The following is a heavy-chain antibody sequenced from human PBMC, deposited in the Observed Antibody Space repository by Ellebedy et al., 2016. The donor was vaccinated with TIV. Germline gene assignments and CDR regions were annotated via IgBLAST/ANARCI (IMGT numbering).Heavy chain of an antibody. V-gene: IGHV1-69*13. CDR3: ARGEYRNWFDP. CDR1: GVTFSRYA. CDR2: LIPMYGKT. Sequence: AASVKVSCKASGVTFSRYAVSWVRQAPGQGLEWMGTLIPMYGKTHYAQKLQGRVTIAADESTNTVFMELSSLKSEDTAIYYCARGEYRNWFDPWGQGTLVTVSS. J-gene: IGHJ5*02. D-gene: IGHD3-10*01.